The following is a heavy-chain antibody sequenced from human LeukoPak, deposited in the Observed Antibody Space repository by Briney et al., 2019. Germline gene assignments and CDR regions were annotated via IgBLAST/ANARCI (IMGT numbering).Heavy chain of an antibody. Sequence: PGGSLRLSCAASGFTVDDYAMHWVQQAAGKGLEWVSGMSWNSGSIGYADSVKGRFTISRDNAKNSLYLQMNSLRAEDTALYYCAKDSKRYCSGGSCSHFDYWGQGTLVTVSS. D-gene: IGHD2-15*01. CDR3: AKDSKRYCSGGSCSHFDY. CDR2: MSWNSGSI. J-gene: IGHJ4*02. CDR1: GFTVDDYA. V-gene: IGHV3-9*01.